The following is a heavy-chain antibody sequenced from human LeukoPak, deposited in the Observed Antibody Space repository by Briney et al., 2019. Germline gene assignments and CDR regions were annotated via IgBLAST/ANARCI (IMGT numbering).Heavy chain of an antibody. CDR1: GFTFSSYE. D-gene: IGHD6-19*01. CDR3: ARDRASSGWAD. V-gene: IGHV3-48*03. CDR2: ISTGGSTI. J-gene: IGHJ4*02. Sequence: GGTLRLSCAASGFTFSSYELNWVREAPGKGLEGVSYISTGGSTIYIADSVKGRFTISRDNANNPLYLQMNSLRADDTAVYYCARDRASSGWADWGQGTLVTVSS.